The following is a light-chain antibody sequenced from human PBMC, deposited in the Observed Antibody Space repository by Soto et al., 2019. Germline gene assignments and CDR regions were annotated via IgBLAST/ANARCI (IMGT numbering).Light chain of an antibody. V-gene: IGKV3-20*01. Sequence: EIVLTQSPGTLSLSPGDRATLSCRASHSINTSFLAWYQQKPGQAPRLLIYGASSRATGIPDRFSGSGSGTDFTLTISRLEPEDFAVYYCQQHGSSPQTFGQGTKVDIK. J-gene: IGKJ1*01. CDR1: HSINTSF. CDR2: GAS. CDR3: QQHGSSPQT.